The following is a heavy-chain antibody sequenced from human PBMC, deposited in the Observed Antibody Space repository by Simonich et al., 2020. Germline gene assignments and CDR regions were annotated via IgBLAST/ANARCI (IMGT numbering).Heavy chain of an antibody. J-gene: IGHJ4*02. CDR1: GFTFSSYS. Sequence: EVQLVVSGGGLVKPGGSLRLSCAASGFTFSSYSMNWVRQAPGKGLGWGSFIRSSSSYIYYADSVKGRFTISRDNAKNSLYLQMNSLRAEDTAVYYCARKRFLEWFFDYWGQGTLVTVSS. CDR3: ARKRFLEWFFDY. V-gene: IGHV3-21*01. CDR2: IRSSSSYI. D-gene: IGHD3-3*01.